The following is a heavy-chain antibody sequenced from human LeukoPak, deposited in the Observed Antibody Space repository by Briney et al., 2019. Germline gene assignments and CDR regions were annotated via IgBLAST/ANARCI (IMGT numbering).Heavy chain of an antibody. CDR2: TESSETT. D-gene: IGHD2-15*01. J-gene: IGHJ4*02. CDR3: ARVSAPGGTRLFDY. V-gene: IGHV4-59*01. CDR1: GGSISNFY. Sequence: SETLSLTCSVSGGSISNFYWKWLRARPGQGLVWVGVTESSETTNSNHSLNRRTSLSIATSKTPFSVKLTSMTAATTADYCCARVSAPGGTRLFDYWGQGTLVTVSS.